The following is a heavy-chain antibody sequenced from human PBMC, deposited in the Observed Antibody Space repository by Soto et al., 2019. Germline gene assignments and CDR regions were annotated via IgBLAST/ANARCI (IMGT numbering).Heavy chain of an antibody. V-gene: IGHV3-23*01. CDR3: ANEDRVEVYGTGSIQL. J-gene: IGHJ1*01. CDR1: GFTFSDYA. Sequence: EVQLLESGGGLVQPGGSLRLSCAASGFTFSDYAMSWVRQAPGKGLEWVSGISGSGGSTYYADSVKGRFTISRDNSKNKLYVQMNSLSAEATAVSYCANEDRVEVYGTGSIQLWGQGTLVSVSS. CDR2: ISGSGGST. D-gene: IGHD2-8*02.